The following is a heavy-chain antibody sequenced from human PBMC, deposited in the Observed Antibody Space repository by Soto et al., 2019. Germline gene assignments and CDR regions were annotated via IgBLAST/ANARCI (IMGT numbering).Heavy chain of an antibody. CDR1: GFSLSTSGVG. J-gene: IGHJ6*03. V-gene: IGHV2-5*02. CDR3: AHRRDSSSSGYYYYYYMDV. D-gene: IGHD6-6*01. CDR2: IYWDDDK. Sequence: QITLKESGPTLVKPTQTLTLTCTFSGFSLSTSGVGVGWIRQPPGKALEWLALIYWDDDKRYSPSLKSRLTITKDTSKTQVVLTMTNMDPVDTATYYCAHRRDSSSSGYYYYYYMDVWGKGTTVTVSS.